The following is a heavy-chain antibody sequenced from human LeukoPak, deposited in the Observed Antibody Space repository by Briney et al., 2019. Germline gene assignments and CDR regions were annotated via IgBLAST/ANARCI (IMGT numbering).Heavy chain of an antibody. CDR2: IIPIFGTA. V-gene: IGHV1-69*06. J-gene: IGHJ6*04. D-gene: IGHD2-2*01. Sequence: SVKVSCKASGGTFSSYAISWVRQAPGQGLEWMGGIIPIFGTADYAQKFQGRVTITADKSTSTAYMELSSLRSEDTAVYYCARVPSYPGYGMDVWGKGTTVTVSS. CDR3: ARVPSYPGYGMDV. CDR1: GGTFSSYA.